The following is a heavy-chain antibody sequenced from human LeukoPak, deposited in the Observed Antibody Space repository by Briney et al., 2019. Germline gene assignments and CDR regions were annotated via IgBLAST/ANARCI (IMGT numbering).Heavy chain of an antibody. CDR2: IYPGDSDT. Sequence: GESLKISCQVFGYSFSSYWFGWVRQMPGKGLEWMGIIYPGDSDTRYSPSFQGQVTISVDISISTAYLQWSSLKVSDTAIYYCARLNYFDGGGHDDYWGQGTLVTVSS. V-gene: IGHV5-51*01. D-gene: IGHD3-22*01. CDR1: GYSFSSYW. J-gene: IGHJ4*02. CDR3: ARLNYFDGGGHDDY.